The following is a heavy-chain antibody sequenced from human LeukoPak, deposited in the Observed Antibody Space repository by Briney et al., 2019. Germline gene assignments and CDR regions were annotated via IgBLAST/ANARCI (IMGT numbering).Heavy chain of an antibody. Sequence: SDPLSLMCALSGYSISRGYYWGWIRQPPGKGLELIGRIYHRGHTYYNPSLKRRVTISVSTSKNQFSLKLSTLTAADTAVYYCAVQPLGFGELFYVRNNWFVPSGQGALVTVSS. CDR3: AVQPLGFGELFYVRNNWFVP. D-gene: IGHD3-10*01. V-gene: IGHV4-38-2*01. J-gene: IGHJ5*02. CDR2: IYHRGHT. CDR1: GYSISRGYY.